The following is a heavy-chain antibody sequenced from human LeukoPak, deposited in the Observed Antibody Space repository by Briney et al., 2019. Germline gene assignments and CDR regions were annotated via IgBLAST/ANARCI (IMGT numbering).Heavy chain of an antibody. CDR1: GGSISSGGYS. CDR3: ARYDSSGFDY. Sequence: SQTLSLTCAVSGGSISSGGYSWSWIRQPPGKGLEWIGYIYHSGSTYYNPSLKSRVTISVDTSKNQFSLKLSSVTAADTAVYYCARYDSSGFDYWGQGTLVTVSS. V-gene: IGHV4-30-2*05. CDR2: IYHSGST. J-gene: IGHJ4*02. D-gene: IGHD3-22*01.